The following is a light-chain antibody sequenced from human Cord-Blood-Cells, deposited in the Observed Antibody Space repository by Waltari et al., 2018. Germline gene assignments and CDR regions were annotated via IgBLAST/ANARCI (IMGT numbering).Light chain of an antibody. J-gene: IGKJ5*01. Sequence: ELVLPQSPATRPLSPGERATLSCRASQSVSSYLAWYQPKPGQAPRLLIYDASNRATGIPARFSGSGSGTDFTLTISSLEPEDFAVYYCQQRSNFGQGTRLEIK. CDR1: QSVSSY. V-gene: IGKV3-11*01. CDR2: DAS. CDR3: QQRSN.